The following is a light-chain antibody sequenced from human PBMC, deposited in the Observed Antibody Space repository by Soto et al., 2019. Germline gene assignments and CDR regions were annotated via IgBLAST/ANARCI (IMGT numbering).Light chain of an antibody. CDR3: CSYAGSYTHV. CDR2: DVS. V-gene: IGLV2-11*01. J-gene: IGLJ1*01. Sequence: QSALTQPRSVSGSPGQSVTLSCTGTSSDVGGYNYVSWYQQHPGKAPKLMLYDVSKRPSGVPDRFSGSKSGNTASLTISGLQAEDEADYYCCSYAGSYTHVFGTGTKLTVL. CDR1: SSDVGGYNY.